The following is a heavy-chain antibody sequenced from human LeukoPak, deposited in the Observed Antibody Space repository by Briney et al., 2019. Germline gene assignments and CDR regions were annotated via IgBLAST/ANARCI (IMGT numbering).Heavy chain of an antibody. Sequence: GGSLRLSCAASGFTFSSYSMNWVRQAPGKGLEWVSSISSSSSYIYYADSVKGRFTISRDNSKNTLYLQMNSLRAEDTAVYYCAKAPLDYGPDYWGQGTLVTVSS. V-gene: IGHV3-21*01. CDR3: AKAPLDYGPDY. J-gene: IGHJ4*02. D-gene: IGHD4-17*01. CDR2: ISSSSSYI. CDR1: GFTFSSYS.